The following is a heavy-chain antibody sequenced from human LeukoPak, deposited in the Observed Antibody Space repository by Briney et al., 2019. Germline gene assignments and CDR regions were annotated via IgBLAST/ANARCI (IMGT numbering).Heavy chain of an antibody. CDR2: IYYSGST. CDR3: ARVVDHGYSDY. CDR1: GGSISSYY. Sequence: SETLSLTCTVSGGSISSYYWSWIRQPPGKGLEWIGYIYYSGSTKYNPSLKSRVTISVDTSKNQFSLELSSVTAADTAVYYCARVVDHGYSDYWGLGTLVIVSS. J-gene: IGHJ4*02. V-gene: IGHV4-59*01. D-gene: IGHD5-24*01.